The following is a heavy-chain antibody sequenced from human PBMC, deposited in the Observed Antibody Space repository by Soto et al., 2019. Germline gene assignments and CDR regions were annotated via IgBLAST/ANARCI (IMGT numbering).Heavy chain of an antibody. Sequence: SETLSLTCTVSGGSISSYYWSWIRQPPGKGLEWIGYIYYSGSTNYNPSLKSRVTISVDTSKNQFSLKLSSVTAADTALYYCASDLRHGSVSYYFGSNYYYYGMDVWGQGTTVTVSS. D-gene: IGHD3-10*01. CDR1: GGSISSYY. CDR2: IYYSGST. V-gene: IGHV4-59*01. J-gene: IGHJ6*02. CDR3: ASDLRHGSVSYYFGSNYYYYGMDV.